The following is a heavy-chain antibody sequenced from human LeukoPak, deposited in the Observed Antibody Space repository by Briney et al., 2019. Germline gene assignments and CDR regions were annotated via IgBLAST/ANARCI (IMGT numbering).Heavy chain of an antibody. CDR1: GFTVSKNY. CDR3: AKGGDCSGGSCYFRHFQH. D-gene: IGHD2-15*01. Sequence: GGSLRLSCAASGFTVSKNYMSWVRQAPGKGLECVSLIYSGGATYYADSVKGRFAISRDTSKNTLYLQMNSLRAEDTAVYYCAKGGDCSGGSCYFRHFQHWGQGTLVTVSS. V-gene: IGHV3-53*01. J-gene: IGHJ1*01. CDR2: IYSGGAT.